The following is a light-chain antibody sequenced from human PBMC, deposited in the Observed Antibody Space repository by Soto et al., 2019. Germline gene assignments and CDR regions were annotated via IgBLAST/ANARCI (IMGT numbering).Light chain of an antibody. V-gene: IGLV1-51*01. CDR2: DDN. CDR3: QSYDISLSGWV. Sequence: QSVMTQPPSVSAAPGQKVTISCSGSSSNIRGNSVSWYQQLPGTAPKLLIYDDNKRPSGIPDRFSGSKSGTSATLGITGFQTGDEAVYYCQSYDISLSGWVFGAGTQLTVL. CDR1: SSNIRGNS. J-gene: IGLJ3*02.